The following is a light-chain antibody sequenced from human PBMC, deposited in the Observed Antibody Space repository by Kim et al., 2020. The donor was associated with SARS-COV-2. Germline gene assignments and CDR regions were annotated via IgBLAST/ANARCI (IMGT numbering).Light chain of an antibody. Sequence: NFMLTQSHSVSESPGKTVIISCTRSSGSIASDFVQWYQQRPGSSPTTVIYEDHKRPSGVPDRFSGSVDTSSNSASLTISGLRAEDEADYYCQSYDDNIWVFGGGTQLTVL. CDR1: SGSIASDF. V-gene: IGLV6-57*01. CDR2: EDH. CDR3: QSYDDNIWV. J-gene: IGLJ3*02.